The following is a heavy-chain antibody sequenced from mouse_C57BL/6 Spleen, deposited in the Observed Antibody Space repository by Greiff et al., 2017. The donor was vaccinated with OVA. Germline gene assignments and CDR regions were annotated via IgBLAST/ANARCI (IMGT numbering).Heavy chain of an antibody. V-gene: IGHV1-52*01. J-gene: IGHJ4*01. CDR1: GYTFTSYW. D-gene: IGHD2-3*01. CDR2: IDPSDSET. CDR3: ARALDGYYAMDY. Sequence: QVQLQQPGAELVRPGSSVKLSCKASGYTFTSYWMHWVKQRPIQGLEWIGNIDPSDSETHYNQKFKDKATLTVDKSSSTAYMQLSSLTSADSAVYYCARALDGYYAMDYWGQGTSVTVSS.